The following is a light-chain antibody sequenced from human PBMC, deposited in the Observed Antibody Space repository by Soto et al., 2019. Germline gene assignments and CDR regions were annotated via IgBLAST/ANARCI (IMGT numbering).Light chain of an antibody. CDR3: QTWGTGIRV. V-gene: IGLV4-69*01. CDR1: SGNSSYA. CDR2: LNSDGSH. Sequence: QPVLTQSPSASASLGASVKLTCTLSSGNSSYAIAWHQQQSEKGPRYLMKLNSDGSHSKGDGIPDRFSGSSSGAERYLTISSLQSEDEADYYCQTWGTGIRVFGGGTQLTV. J-gene: IGLJ2*01.